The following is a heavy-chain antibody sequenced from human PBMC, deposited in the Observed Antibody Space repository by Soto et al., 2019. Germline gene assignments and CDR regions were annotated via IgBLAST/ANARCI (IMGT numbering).Heavy chain of an antibody. CDR1: GGTSTRYA. J-gene: IGHJ4*02. CDR2: IVPMFGTS. CDR3: IRGSEYDFWSGYL. V-gene: IGHV1-69*06. Sequence: QERLVQSGAEVRKPGSSVKVSCKVTGGTSTRYAINWVRQAPGQGLEWMGGIVPMFGTSKYAQKFQGRVTITADTSTNIAYMGLRSLRSEDTAVYYCIRGSEYDFWSGYLWGQGTLVSVSS. D-gene: IGHD3-3*01.